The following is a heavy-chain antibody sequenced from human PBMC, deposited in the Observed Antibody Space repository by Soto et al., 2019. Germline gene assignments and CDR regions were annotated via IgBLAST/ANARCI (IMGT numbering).Heavy chain of an antibody. V-gene: IGHV3-23*01. CDR3: AKGPIRDDILTGSLIDY. Sequence: GGSLRLSCAASGFTFSSYAMSWVRQAPGKGLEWVSAISGSGGSTYYADSVKGRFTISRDNSKNTLYLQMNSLRAEDTAVYYCAKGPIRDDILTGSLIDYWGQGTLVTVS. J-gene: IGHJ4*02. D-gene: IGHD3-9*01. CDR2: ISGSGGST. CDR1: GFTFSSYA.